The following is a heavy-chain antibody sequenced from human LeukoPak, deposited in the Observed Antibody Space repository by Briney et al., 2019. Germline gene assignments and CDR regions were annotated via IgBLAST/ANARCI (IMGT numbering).Heavy chain of an antibody. J-gene: IGHJ5*02. CDR3: ARDSNTIPPPVNWFDP. V-gene: IGHV3-74*01. D-gene: IGHD2-2*02. Sequence: GGSLRLSCAASGFTFSSYWMHWVRQAPGKGLVWVSRINSDGSSTSYADSVKGRVTISRDNAKNTLYLQMNSLRAEDTAVYYCARDSNTIPPPVNWFDPWGQGTLVTVSS. CDR2: INSDGSST. CDR1: GFTFSSYW.